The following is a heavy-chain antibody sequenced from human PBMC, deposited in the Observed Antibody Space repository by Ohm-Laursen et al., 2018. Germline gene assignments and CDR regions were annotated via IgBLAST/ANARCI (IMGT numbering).Heavy chain of an antibody. D-gene: IGHD5-12*01. CDR1: GFTFSSYG. V-gene: IGHV3-30*18. J-gene: IGHJ4*02. Sequence: SLRLSCTASGFTFSSYGMHWVRQAPGKGLEWVAVISYDGRNKNYADSVKGRFTISRDNSKNTLYLQMNSLRAEDTAVYYCAKVPGFRLRDYFDYWGQGTLVTVSS. CDR3: AKVPGFRLRDYFDY. CDR2: ISYDGRNK.